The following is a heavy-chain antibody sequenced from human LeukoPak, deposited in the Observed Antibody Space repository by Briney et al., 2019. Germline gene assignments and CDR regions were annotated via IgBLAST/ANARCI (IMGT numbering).Heavy chain of an antibody. D-gene: IGHD6-13*01. V-gene: IGHV3-30*04. CDR1: GFTFNTYA. Sequence: GGSLSLSCAASGFTFNTYAMHWVRQAPGKGLEWVATLSYDTINKYYADSVKGRFTISRDNAKNSLYLQMNSLRAEDTAVYYCARVTSGITGGTYYYYYMDVWGKGTTVTVSS. CDR3: ARVTSGITGGTYYYYYMDV. CDR2: LSYDTINK. J-gene: IGHJ6*03.